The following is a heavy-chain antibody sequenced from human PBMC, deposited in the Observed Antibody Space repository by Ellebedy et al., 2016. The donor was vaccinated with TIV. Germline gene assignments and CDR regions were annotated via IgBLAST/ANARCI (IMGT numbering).Heavy chain of an antibody. Sequence: MPGGSLRLSCTVSGASITNYYWSWIRQPPGKGLEWVGYVITPGSTNYNPSLKSRITISGDTSKNQVSLALTSVTAADTAVYYCARSSRGYGSSFDGAFDMWGQGTMVNVSA. CDR2: VITPGST. J-gene: IGHJ3*02. CDR1: GASITNYY. V-gene: IGHV4-4*09. CDR3: ARSSRGYGSSFDGAFDM. D-gene: IGHD3-22*01.